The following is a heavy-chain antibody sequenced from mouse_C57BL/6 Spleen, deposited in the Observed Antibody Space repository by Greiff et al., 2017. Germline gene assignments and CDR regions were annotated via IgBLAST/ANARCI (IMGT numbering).Heavy chain of an antibody. CDR2: IYPRDGST. CDR1: GYTFTDHT. D-gene: IGHD1-1*01. V-gene: IGHV1-78*01. J-gene: IGHJ4*01. Sequence: VQLQQSDAELVKPGASVKISCKVSGYTFTDHTIHWMKQRPEQGLAWIGYIYPRDGSTKYNEKFKGKATLTADKSSSTAYMQLNSLTSEYSAVYVCARTTVVATDYAMDYWGQGTSVTVSS. CDR3: ARTTVVATDYAMDY.